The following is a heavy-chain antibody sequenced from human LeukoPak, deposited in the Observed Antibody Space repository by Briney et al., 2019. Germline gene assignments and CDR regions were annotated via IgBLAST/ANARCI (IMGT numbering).Heavy chain of an antibody. D-gene: IGHD4-17*01. V-gene: IGHV3-74*01. CDR3: ARDLYGDYEAY. Sequence: PGGSLRPSCAASGFTFSSYWMHWVRQAPGKGLVWVSRINSDGSSTSYADSVKGRFTISRDSAKNTLYLQMNSLRAEDTAVYYCARDLYGDYEAYWGQGTLVTVSS. CDR1: GFTFSSYW. CDR2: INSDGSST. J-gene: IGHJ4*02.